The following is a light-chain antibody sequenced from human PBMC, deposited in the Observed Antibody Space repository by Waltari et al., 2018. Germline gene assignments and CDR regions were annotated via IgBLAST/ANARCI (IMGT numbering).Light chain of an antibody. Sequence: TQDPAVSVALGQTVSLTCQGDSLRRYYASWYQQRPGQAPILVMYDKNIRPSGVPDRFSASSSDNTASLTITGAQAEDEAYYYCHSRDASGVGGAFGGGTKLTVL. V-gene: IGLV3-19*01. CDR1: SLRRYY. J-gene: IGLJ2*01. CDR3: HSRDASGVGGA. CDR2: DKN.